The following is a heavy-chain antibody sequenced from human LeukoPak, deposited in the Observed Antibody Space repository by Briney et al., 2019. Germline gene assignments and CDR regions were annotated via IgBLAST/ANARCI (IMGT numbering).Heavy chain of an antibody. J-gene: IGHJ4*02. CDR2: ISYDGSNK. CDR3: ARDPRDAISSSCLDY. CDR1: GFTFSSYA. V-gene: IGHV3-30-3*01. D-gene: IGHD6-13*01. Sequence: GGSLRLSCAASGFTFSSYAMHWVRQAPGKGLEWVAVISYDGSNKYYADSVKGRFTISRDNSKNTLYLQMNSLRAEDTAVYYCARDPRDAISSSCLDYWGQGTLVTVSS.